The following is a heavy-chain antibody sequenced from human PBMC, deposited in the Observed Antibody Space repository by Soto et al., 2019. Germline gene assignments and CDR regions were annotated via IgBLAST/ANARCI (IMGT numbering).Heavy chain of an antibody. CDR3: ARRGSGSYYDY. J-gene: IGHJ4*02. D-gene: IGHD1-26*01. V-gene: IGHV3-23*01. CDR1: GFTFSSYA. CDR2: ISGSGDST. Sequence: EVQLLESGGGLVQPGGSLRLSCAASGFTFSSYAMRWVRQAPVKGLEWVSAISGSGDSTYYADSVKGRFTISRDNSKNTLYLQMNSLRAGDAAVYYCARRGSGSYYDYWGQGTVVTVSS.